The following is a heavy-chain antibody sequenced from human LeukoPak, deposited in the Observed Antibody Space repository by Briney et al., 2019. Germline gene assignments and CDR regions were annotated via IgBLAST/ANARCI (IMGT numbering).Heavy chain of an antibody. V-gene: IGHV4-59*01. CDR2: IFYSGST. Sequence: SETLSLTCTVSGDSMTNYYWGWIRQPPGQGLEWIGYIFYSGSTNYNPSLRSRVTISVDTSKNQFSLNLNSVTAADTAVYNCASGPTTLKYYFDSWGQGTLVTVSS. CDR1: GDSMTNYY. J-gene: IGHJ4*02. D-gene: IGHD1-1*01. CDR3: ASGPTTLKYYFDS.